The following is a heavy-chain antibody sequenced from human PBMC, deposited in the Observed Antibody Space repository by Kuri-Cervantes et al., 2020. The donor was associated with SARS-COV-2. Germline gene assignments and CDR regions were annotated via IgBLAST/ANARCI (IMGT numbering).Heavy chain of an antibody. CDR2: MNPNSGGT. CDR3: ASGGKGQLLVDKVGY. Sequence: ASVKVSCKASGYTFTSYDINWVRQATGQGLEWMGWMNPNSGGTNYAQKFQGRVTMTRDTSISTAYMELSRLRSDDTAVYYCASGGKGQLLVDKVGYWGQGTLVTVSS. D-gene: IGHD4-23*01. CDR1: GYTFTSYD. V-gene: IGHV1-2*02. J-gene: IGHJ4*02.